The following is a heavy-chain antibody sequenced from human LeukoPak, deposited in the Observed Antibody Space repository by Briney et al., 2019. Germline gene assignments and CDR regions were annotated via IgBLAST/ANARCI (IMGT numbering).Heavy chain of an antibody. J-gene: IGHJ4*02. D-gene: IGHD3-22*01. CDR2: IIPIFGTA. CDR1: GGTFSSYA. CDR3: ASKHDSSGYTLGG. Sequence: SVKVSCKASGGTFSSYAISWVRQAPGQGLEWMGGIIPIFGTANYAQKFQGRVTITADESTSTAYMELSSLRSEDTAVYHCASKHDSSGYTLGGWGQGTLVTVSS. V-gene: IGHV1-69*13.